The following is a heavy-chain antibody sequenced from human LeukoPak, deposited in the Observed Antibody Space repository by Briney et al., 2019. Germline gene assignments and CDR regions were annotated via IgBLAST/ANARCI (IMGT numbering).Heavy chain of an antibody. Sequence: ASVKVSCKASGYTFTGYYMHWVRQAPGQGLEWMGWINPNSGGTNYAQKFQGRVTMTRDTSISTAYVELSRLRSDDTAVYYCARGTGEGYTYGRYYFDYRGQGTLVTVSS. CDR1: GYTFTGYY. CDR3: ARGTGEGYTYGRYYFDY. CDR2: INPNSGGT. J-gene: IGHJ4*02. V-gene: IGHV1-2*02. D-gene: IGHD5-18*01.